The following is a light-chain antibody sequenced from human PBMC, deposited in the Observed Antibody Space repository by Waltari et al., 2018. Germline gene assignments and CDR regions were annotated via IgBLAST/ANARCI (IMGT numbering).Light chain of an antibody. CDR1: QSVSRT. J-gene: IGKJ1*01. CDR2: DAS. V-gene: IGKV3-20*01. Sequence: EIVLTQSPGTLSLSPGERDTLSCRASQSVSRTLAWYQQKPGQAPRLLIYDASIRATGIPDRFSGSGSGTDFSLTISRLEPEGFAVYYCQKYGTLPATFGQGTKVEIK. CDR3: QKYGTLPAT.